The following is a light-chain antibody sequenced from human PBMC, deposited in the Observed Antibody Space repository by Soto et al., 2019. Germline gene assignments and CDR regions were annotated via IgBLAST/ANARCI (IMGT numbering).Light chain of an antibody. CDR2: RNN. Sequence: QSVLTQPPSASGTPGQRVTISCSGSSSNIGSNYVYWYQQLPGTAPKLLIYRNNQRPSGVPDRFSGSKSGTSASLAISGLRSEDEADYYCAAWDDSLMGPVFGGGTKLTVL. V-gene: IGLV1-47*01. J-gene: IGLJ2*01. CDR1: SSNIGSNY. CDR3: AAWDDSLMGPV.